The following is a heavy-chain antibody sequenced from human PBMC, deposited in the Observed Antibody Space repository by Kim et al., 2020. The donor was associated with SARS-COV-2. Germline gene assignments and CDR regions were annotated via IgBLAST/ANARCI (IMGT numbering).Heavy chain of an antibody. D-gene: IGHD4-17*01. J-gene: IGHJ6*02. CDR3: ARVLSTVTTYYYYYGMDV. V-gene: IGHV3-21*01. CDR1: GFTFSSYS. Sequence: GGSLRLSCAASGFTFSSYSMNWVRQAPGKGLEWVSSISSSSSYIYYADSVKGRVTISRDNAKNSLYLQMNSLRAEDTAVYYCARVLSTVTTYYYYYGMDVWGQGTTVTVSS. CDR2: ISSSSSYI.